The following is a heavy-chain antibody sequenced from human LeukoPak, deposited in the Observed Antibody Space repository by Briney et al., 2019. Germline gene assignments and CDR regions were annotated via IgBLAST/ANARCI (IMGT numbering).Heavy chain of an antibody. CDR3: AKDMGGAGSSHHFDY. D-gene: IGHD6-6*01. CDR2: VGSSGGAT. CDR1: GFTFSNYA. V-gene: IGHV3-23*01. Sequence: GGSLRLSCAVSGFTFSNYAMGWVRQAPGKGLEWVSGVGSSGGATYYVDSVKGRFTISRDNSKNTLYLQMNSLKAEDTAVYYCAKDMGGAGSSHHFDYWGQGTLVTVSS. J-gene: IGHJ4*02.